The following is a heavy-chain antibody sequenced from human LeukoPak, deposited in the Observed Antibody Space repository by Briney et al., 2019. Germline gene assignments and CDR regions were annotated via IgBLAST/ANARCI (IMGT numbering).Heavy chain of an antibody. Sequence: GASVKVSCKASGYTFTSYGISWVRHAPAQGLEWMGWISGYNDNRNYAQKFQGRVTMTTDTSTSTAYMELRSLRSDDTAVYYCASSRGAVAVSPLDYWGQGNLVTVYS. D-gene: IGHD6-19*01. J-gene: IGHJ4*02. V-gene: IGHV1-18*01. CDR3: ASSRGAVAVSPLDY. CDR1: GYTFTSYG. CDR2: ISGYNDNR.